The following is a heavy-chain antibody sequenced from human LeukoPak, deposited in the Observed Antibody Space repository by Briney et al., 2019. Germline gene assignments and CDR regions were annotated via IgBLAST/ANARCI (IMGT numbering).Heavy chain of an antibody. V-gene: IGHV3-48*02. D-gene: IGHD2-2*01. CDR2: ISSSSSTI. Sequence: PGGSLRLSCAASGFTFSSYSMNWVRQAPGKGLEWVSYISSSSSTIYYADSVKGRFTISRDNAKNSLYLQMNSLRDEDTAVYYCARDLVVVVPAAMSTEKYYYYGMDVWGQGTTVTVSS. CDR1: GFTFSSYS. J-gene: IGHJ6*02. CDR3: ARDLVVVVPAAMSTEKYYYYGMDV.